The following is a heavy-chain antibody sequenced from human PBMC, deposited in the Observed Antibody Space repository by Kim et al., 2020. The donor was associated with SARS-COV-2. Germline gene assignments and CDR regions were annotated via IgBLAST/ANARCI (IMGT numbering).Heavy chain of an antibody. V-gene: IGHV4-59*01. Sequence: PSLKTRVTISADTSKNEFSLRLTSVTTADTAVYYCARLVATRAYYFDYWGQGALVTVSS. CDR3: ARLVATRAYYFDY. J-gene: IGHJ4*02. D-gene: IGHD2-21*02.